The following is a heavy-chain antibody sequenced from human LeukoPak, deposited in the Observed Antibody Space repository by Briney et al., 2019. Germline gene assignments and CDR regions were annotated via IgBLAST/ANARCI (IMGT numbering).Heavy chain of an antibody. Sequence: PGRSLRLSCAASGFAFNTYAVHWFRQASGKGLGWVAVISYDGNTIHYADSVKGRFTISRDNFKNTLYLQMDSLRAEDTAVYYCVRSGGLPKFDYWGQGTLVTVSS. J-gene: IGHJ4*02. CDR1: GFAFNTYA. CDR3: VRSGGLPKFDY. CDR2: ISYDGNTI. V-gene: IGHV3-30-3*01.